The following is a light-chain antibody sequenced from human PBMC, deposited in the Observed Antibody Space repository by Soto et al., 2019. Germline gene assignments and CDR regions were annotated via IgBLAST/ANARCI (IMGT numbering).Light chain of an antibody. J-gene: IGLJ2*01. Sequence: QSALTQPASVSGSPGQSITISCTGTSTDFGGYNYVSWYQQHPGKAPKLMIYEVTNRPSGVSNRFSGSKSGNTASLTISGLQAEDEADYYCSSYTSRSTLVIGGGTQLTVL. CDR2: EVT. V-gene: IGLV2-14*01. CDR3: SSYTSRSTLV. CDR1: STDFGGYNY.